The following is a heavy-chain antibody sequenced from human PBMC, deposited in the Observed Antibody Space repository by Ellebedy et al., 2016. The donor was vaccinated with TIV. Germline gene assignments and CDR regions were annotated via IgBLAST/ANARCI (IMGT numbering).Heavy chain of an antibody. Sequence: ASVKVSXXASGYTFSSYGISWVRQAPGQGLQWLGWLSAFNGRTNYAQKFQDRVTMTTDTSTNTVYMDLRSLRSDDTAVYYCARDMGATARGIDYWGQGTLVTVSS. CDR2: LSAFNGRT. CDR3: ARDMGATARGIDY. J-gene: IGHJ4*02. V-gene: IGHV1-18*04. D-gene: IGHD1-26*01. CDR1: GYTFSSYG.